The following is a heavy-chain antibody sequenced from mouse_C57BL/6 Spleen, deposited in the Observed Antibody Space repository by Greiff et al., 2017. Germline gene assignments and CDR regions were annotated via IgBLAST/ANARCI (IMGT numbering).Heavy chain of an antibody. V-gene: IGHV1-66*01. CDR3: ARLREGYFDV. CDR2: IYPGSGNT. Sequence: VQLQEPGPELVKPGASVKISCKASGYSFTSYYIHWVKQRPGQGLEWIGWIYPGSGNTKYNEKFKGKATLTADTSSSTAYMQLSSLTSEDSAVYYCARLREGYFDVWGTGTTVTVSS. CDR1: GYSFTSYY. J-gene: IGHJ1*03.